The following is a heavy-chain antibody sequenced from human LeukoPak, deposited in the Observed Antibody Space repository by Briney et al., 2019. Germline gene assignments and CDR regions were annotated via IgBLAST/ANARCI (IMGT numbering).Heavy chain of an antibody. CDR1: GFTFRSYG. V-gene: IGHV3-30*18. J-gene: IGHJ4*02. D-gene: IGHD5-18*01. CDR3: AKDSKRYSCDY. Sequence: GGSLRLSCAASGFTFRSYGMHWVRQAPGKGLEWVAVISDDGSNKYYADSVKGRFTISGDSSKNTLSLQMNSLRVEDTAVYYCAKDSKRYSCDYWGQGTLVTVSS. CDR2: ISDDGSNK.